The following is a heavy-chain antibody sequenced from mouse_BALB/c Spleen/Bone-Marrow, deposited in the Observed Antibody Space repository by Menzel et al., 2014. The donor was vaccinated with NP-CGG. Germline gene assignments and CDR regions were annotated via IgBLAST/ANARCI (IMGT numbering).Heavy chain of an antibody. CDR3: ARRGNCDGRDAMDY. J-gene: IGHJ4*01. CDR1: GFTFSSYG. D-gene: IGHD4-1*01. Sequence: EVHLVESGGDLVKPGGSLKLSCAASGFTFSSYGMSWVRQTPDKRLEWVATISTGGSYTYYPDSVKGRFTISGDNAKNTLYLQMSSLKYEDAAKYYCARRGNCDGRDAMDYWGQGTPVTVSS. CDR2: ISTGGSYT. V-gene: IGHV5-6*01.